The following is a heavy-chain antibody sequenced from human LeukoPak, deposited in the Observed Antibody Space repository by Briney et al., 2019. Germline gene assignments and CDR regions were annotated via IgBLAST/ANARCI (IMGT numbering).Heavy chain of an antibody. Sequence: ASVKVSCKASGYTFTGYYMHWVRQAPGQGLEWMGWINPNSGGTNYAQKFQGRVTMTRDTSISTAYMELSRLRSDDTAVYYCARDGGFVVNFNWFDPWGQGTLVTVSS. CDR2: INPNSGGT. J-gene: IGHJ5*02. V-gene: IGHV1-2*02. CDR1: GYTFTGYY. D-gene: IGHD2-21*01. CDR3: ARDGGFVVNFNWFDP.